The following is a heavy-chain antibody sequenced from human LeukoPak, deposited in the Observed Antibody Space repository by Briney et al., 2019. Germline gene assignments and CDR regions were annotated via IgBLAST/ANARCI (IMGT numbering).Heavy chain of an antibody. CDR1: GFMFKTFP. J-gene: IGHJ3*02. CDR2: ISYDGSSQ. D-gene: IGHD3-10*01. Sequence: PGGSLRLSCSASGFMFKTFPMHWVRQAPGKGLEWVAVISYDGSSQYYADSVKGRFTISRDNFRKTLYLQMNSLRGDDTAVYYCASLLLQLWSDGLDIWGQGTVVTVSS. V-gene: IGHV3-30-3*01. CDR3: ASLLLQLWSDGLDI.